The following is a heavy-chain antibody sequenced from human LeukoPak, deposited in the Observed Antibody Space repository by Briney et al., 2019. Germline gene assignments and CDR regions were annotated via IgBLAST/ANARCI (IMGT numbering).Heavy chain of an antibody. D-gene: IGHD2-21*02. V-gene: IGHV3-30*04. CDR1: GFTFSSYA. Sequence: GGSLRLSCAASGFTFSSYAMHWVRQAPGKGLEWVAVISYGGSNKYYADSVKGRFTISRDNSKNTLYLQMNSLRAEDTAVYYCAREGVVVTASDYYYYYMDVWGKGTTVTVSS. J-gene: IGHJ6*03. CDR2: ISYGGSNK. CDR3: AREGVVVTASDYYYYYMDV.